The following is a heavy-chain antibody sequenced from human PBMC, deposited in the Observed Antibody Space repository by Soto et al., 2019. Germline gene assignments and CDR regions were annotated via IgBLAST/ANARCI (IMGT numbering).Heavy chain of an antibody. J-gene: IGHJ4*02. CDR1: GGSISSSSYY. CDR2: IYYSGST. CDR3: ARRGYDFWSGYYKNHPFDY. D-gene: IGHD3-3*01. Sequence: SETLSLTCTVSGGSISSSSYYWGWIRQPPGKGLEWIGSIYYSGSTYYNPSLKSRVTISVDTSKNQFSLKLSSVTAADTAVYYCARRGYDFWSGYYKNHPFDYWGQGTLVTVSS. V-gene: IGHV4-39*01.